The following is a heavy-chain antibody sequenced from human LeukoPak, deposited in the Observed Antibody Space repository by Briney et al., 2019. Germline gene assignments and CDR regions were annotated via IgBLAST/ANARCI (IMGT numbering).Heavy chain of an antibody. CDR2: ISGSGRSL. J-gene: IGHJ4*02. CDR1: GFNSNDYV. V-gene: IGHV3-23*01. CDR3: VTEVVY. Sequence: PGGSLRLSCAASGFNSNDYVMSWVRQAPGKGLEWVSSISGSGRSLYYADSIKGRFNISRDNSKHILYLQMDSLRAEDTAIYYCVTEVVYWGQGALVTVSS.